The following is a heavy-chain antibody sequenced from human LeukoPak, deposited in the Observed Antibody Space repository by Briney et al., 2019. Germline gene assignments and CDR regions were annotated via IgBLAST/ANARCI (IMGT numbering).Heavy chain of an antibody. Sequence: GASVKVSCKASGYTFTGYYMHWVRQAPGQGLEWMGWINPNSGGTNYAQKFQGRVTMTRDTSISTAYMELSSLRSEDTAVYYCASLILVPAAIRRRQSKQSFDYWGQGTLVTVSS. CDR2: INPNSGGT. V-gene: IGHV1-2*02. CDR3: ASLILVPAAIRRRQSKQSFDY. D-gene: IGHD2-2*02. CDR1: GYTFTGYY. J-gene: IGHJ4*02.